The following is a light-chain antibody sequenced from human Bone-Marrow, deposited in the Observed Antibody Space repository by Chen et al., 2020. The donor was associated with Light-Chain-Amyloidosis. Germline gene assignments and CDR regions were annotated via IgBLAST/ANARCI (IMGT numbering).Light chain of an antibody. CDR2: GSS. CDR1: QTISSNY. V-gene: IGKV3-20*01. J-gene: IGKJ4*01. Sequence: EIVLTQSPGTLSLSPGEGANLSCRASQTISSNYLTWYQQQFGQSPRLLIYGSSSRATGIQDRFTGSESGTEFTVTINRLEPEDLARYYCGQYRTSALTFGGGTEVEIK. CDR3: GQYRTSALT.